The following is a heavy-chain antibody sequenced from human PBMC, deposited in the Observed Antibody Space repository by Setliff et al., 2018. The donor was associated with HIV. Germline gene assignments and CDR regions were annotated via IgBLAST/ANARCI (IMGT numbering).Heavy chain of an antibody. Sequence: GGSLRLSCAASGFTFSSYHMHWVRQAPGTGLEWVAAIEYDGSNEYYADSVKGRFTISRDNSRYTLSLKLISLRAEDTAVYYCARESATSFDVWGQGTVVTVSS. J-gene: IGHJ3*01. CDR1: GFTFSSYH. V-gene: IGHV3-30*04. CDR3: ARESATSFDV. CDR2: IEYDGSNE.